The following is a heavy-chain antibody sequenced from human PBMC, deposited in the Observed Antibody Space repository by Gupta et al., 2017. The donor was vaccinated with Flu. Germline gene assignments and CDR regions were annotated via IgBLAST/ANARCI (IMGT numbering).Heavy chain of an antibody. V-gene: IGHV3-15*05. Sequence: EVRLVEAGGGLVKPGGSLRVPCAPSGLTFTNAWMTWVRQAPGKGLEWVGRIKSETEGGTTDIAAPVKGRFRISRDDSKNMVFLQMDSLKIEDTAVYYCVTGVIGFKYWGQGTLVAVSS. CDR2: IKSETEGGTT. CDR3: VTGVIGFKY. D-gene: IGHD2/OR15-2a*01. J-gene: IGHJ4*02. CDR1: GLTFTNAW.